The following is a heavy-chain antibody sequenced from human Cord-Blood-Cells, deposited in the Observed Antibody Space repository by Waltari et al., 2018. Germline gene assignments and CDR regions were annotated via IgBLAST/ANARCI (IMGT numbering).Heavy chain of an antibody. J-gene: IGHJ3*02. V-gene: IGHV3-30*18. D-gene: IGHD6-13*01. CDR2: TSYDGSIK. CDR1: GFTFSSYG. CDR3: AKESAAGGAFDI. Sequence: QVQLVESGGGVVQPGRSLRLSCAASGFTFSSYGMHWVRQAPGKGLEWVAVTSYDGSIKYDASSVKGRFPISRDNSKNTLYLQMNGLRAEDTAVYYCAKESAAGGAFDIWGQGTMVTVSS.